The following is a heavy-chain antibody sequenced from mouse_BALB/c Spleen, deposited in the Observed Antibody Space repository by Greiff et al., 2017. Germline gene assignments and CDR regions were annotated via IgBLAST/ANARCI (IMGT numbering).Heavy chain of an antibody. CDR2: ISSGGSYT. J-gene: IGHJ3*01. V-gene: IGHV5-9-4*01. CDR3: ARDGSYYGSSYWFAY. D-gene: IGHD1-1*01. Sequence: EVKLVESGGGLVKPGGSLKLSCAASGFTFSSYAMSWVRQSPEKRLEWVAEISSGGSYTYYPDTVMGRFTISRDNAKNTLYLEMSSLRSEDTAMYYCARDGSYYGSSYWFAYWGQGTLVTVSA. CDR1: GFTFSSYA.